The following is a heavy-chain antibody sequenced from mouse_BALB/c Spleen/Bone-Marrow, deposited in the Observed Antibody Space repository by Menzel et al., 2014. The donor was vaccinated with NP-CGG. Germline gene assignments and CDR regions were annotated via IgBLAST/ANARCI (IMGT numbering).Heavy chain of an antibody. CDR3: TRRDY. V-gene: IGHV1S81*02. CDR2: INPNNGNT. CDR1: GYTFTSYY. Sequence: GAELVEPGASVKLSCKASGYTFTSYYMYWVKQRPGQGLEWIGGINPNNGNTNFSETFKSKATLTVDKSSSTAYIQLSSLTSEDSAVYYCTRRDYWGQGTTLTVSS. J-gene: IGHJ2*01.